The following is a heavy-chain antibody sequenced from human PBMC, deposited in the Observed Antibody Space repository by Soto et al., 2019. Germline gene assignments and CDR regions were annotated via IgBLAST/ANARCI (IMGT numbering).Heavy chain of an antibody. CDR2: IYTSGST. CDR3: AVAGYSSSWYYFDY. D-gene: IGHD6-13*01. V-gene: IGHV4-4*07. J-gene: IGHJ4*02. CDR1: GGSISSYY. Sequence: QVQLQESGPGLVKPSETLSLTCTVSGGSISSYYWSWIRQPAGKGLEWIGRIYTSGSTNYNPSLKSRVTMSVDTSKNQFSLKLSSVTAADTAVYYCAVAGYSSSWYYFDYWGQGTLVTVSS.